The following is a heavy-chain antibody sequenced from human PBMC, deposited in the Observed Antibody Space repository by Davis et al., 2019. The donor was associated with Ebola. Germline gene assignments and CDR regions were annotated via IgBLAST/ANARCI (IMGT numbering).Heavy chain of an antibody. V-gene: IGHV3-23*01. Sequence: PGGSLRLSCAASGFTFSTNYMSWVRQAPGKWLEWVSTFPGSGGGPSYADSVKGRFTFSRDNSQSTLYLHMNSPRVEDTAIYYCAKHYSGSYCQDSWGQGTLVTVSS. CDR2: FPGSGGGP. J-gene: IGHJ4*02. CDR3: AKHYSGSYCQDS. CDR1: GFTFSTNY. D-gene: IGHD1-26*01.